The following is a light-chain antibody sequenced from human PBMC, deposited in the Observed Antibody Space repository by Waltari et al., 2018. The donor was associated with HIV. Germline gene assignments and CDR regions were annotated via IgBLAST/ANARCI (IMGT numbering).Light chain of an antibody. J-gene: IGLJ3*02. CDR1: SSNIGSNT. V-gene: IGLV1-44*01. CDR3: AAWDDSLNGLWV. CDR2: GNN. Sequence: QSVLTQPPSTSGTPGQRVTISCSGSSSNIGSNTVNWYQHLPGPAPKLLIYGNNQRSSGVPDRFSGSKSGTSASLAISVLQSEDEADYYCAAWDDSLNGLWVFGGGTKLTVL.